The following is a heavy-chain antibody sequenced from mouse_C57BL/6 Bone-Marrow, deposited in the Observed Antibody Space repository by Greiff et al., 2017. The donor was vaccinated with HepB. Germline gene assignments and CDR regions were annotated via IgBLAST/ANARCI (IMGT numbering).Heavy chain of an antibody. D-gene: IGHD2-3*01. V-gene: IGHV1-80*01. CDR3: ARRVYDGYYLYFDY. CDR2: IYPGDGDT. Sequence: VQVVESGAELVKPGASVKISCKASGYAFSSYWMNWVKQRPGKGLEWIGQIYPGDGDTNYNGKFKGKATLTADKSSSTAYMQLSSLTSEDSAVYFCARRVYDGYYLYFDYWGQGTTLTVAS. CDR1: GYAFSSYW. J-gene: IGHJ2*01.